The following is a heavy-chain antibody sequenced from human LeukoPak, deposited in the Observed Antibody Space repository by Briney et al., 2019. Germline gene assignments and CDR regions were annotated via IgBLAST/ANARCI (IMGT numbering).Heavy chain of an antibody. CDR2: IDWDDDK. CDR3: ARTAPGLNVDV. J-gene: IGHJ3*01. Sequence: ESGPTLVNPTQTLTLTCTFSGFSLSTSGMRVSWIRQPPGKALEWLARIDWDDDKFYITSLKTRLTISKDTSKNQVVLTMTDMDPVDTATYYCARTAPGLNVDVWGQGTMVTVSS. V-gene: IGHV2-70*04. D-gene: IGHD2-8*01. CDR1: GFSLSTSGMR.